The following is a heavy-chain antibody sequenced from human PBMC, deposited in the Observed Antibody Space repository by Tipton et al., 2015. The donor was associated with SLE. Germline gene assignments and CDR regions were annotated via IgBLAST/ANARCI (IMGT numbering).Heavy chain of an antibody. J-gene: IGHJ5*02. Sequence: TLSLTCSVSGVSVASTAFSWVWIRQPPGEGLESIGSIYYSGSTSYNPSLRSRVTISVDTSTNQFSLKLTSVTVADTAVYYCTRGGRGDGANPFDPWGQGTLVTVSP. CDR1: GVSVASTAFS. V-gene: IGHV4-39*07. CDR3: TRGGRGDGANPFDP. CDR2: IYYSGST. D-gene: IGHD4/OR15-4a*01.